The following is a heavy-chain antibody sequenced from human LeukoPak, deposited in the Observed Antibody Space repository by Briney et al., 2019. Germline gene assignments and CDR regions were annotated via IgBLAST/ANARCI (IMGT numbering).Heavy chain of an antibody. Sequence: SETLSLTCTVSGGSISSSSYYWGWIRQPPGKGLEWIGSIYYSGSTYYNPSLKSRVTISVDTSKNQFSLKLSSVTAADTAVYYCARHCRVYGSGSYYVIGYYYYYMDVWGKGTTVTISS. V-gene: IGHV4-39*01. D-gene: IGHD3-10*01. CDR3: ARHCRVYGSGSYYVIGYYYYYMDV. CDR1: GGSISSSSYY. J-gene: IGHJ6*03. CDR2: IYYSGST.